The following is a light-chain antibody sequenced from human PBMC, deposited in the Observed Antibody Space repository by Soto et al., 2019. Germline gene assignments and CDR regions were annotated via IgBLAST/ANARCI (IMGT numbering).Light chain of an antibody. J-gene: IGKJ2*01. CDR2: DAS. V-gene: IGKV3-11*01. Sequence: EIVLTQSPATLSLSPGERATLSCRASQSVSSYLAWYQQKPGQAPRLLIYDASNRAAGIPARFSGSWSGTDFTLTISSLEPEDFAVYYCQQRSNWPTFGQGTKLEI. CDR1: QSVSSY. CDR3: QQRSNWPT.